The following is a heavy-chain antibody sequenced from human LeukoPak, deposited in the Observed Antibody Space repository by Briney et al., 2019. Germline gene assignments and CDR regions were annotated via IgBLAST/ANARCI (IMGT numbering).Heavy chain of an antibody. V-gene: IGHV3-64*01. J-gene: IGHJ6*03. CDR1: GFTFSSYA. CDR3: ARGPYYYYYYMDV. Sequence: PGGSLRLSCAASGFTFSSYAMHWVRQAPGKGLEYVSAISSNGGSTYYANSVKGRFTISRDNSKNTLHLQMGSLRAEDMAVYYCARGPYYYYYYMDVWGKGTTVTVSS. CDR2: ISSNGGST.